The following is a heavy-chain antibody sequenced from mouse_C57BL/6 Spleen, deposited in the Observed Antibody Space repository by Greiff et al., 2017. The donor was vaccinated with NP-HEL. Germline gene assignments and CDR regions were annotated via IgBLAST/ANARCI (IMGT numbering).Heavy chain of an antibody. D-gene: IGHD2-3*01. CDR1: GYTFTDYY. CDR3: ARDGYSYYFDY. J-gene: IGHJ2*01. CDR2: IYPGSGNT. V-gene: IGHV1-76*01. Sequence: QVTLKVSGAELVRPGASVKLSCKASGYTFTDYYINWVKQRPGQGLEWIARIYPGSGNTYYNEKFKGKATLTAEKSSSTAYMQLSSLTSEASAVYVCARDGYSYYFDYWGQGTTLTVSS.